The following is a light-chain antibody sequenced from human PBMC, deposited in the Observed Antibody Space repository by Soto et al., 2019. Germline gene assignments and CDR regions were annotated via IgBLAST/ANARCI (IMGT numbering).Light chain of an antibody. CDR3: QKYNNLPVT. Sequence: EIVITRSPATLSVSPGERANLSCRASQSINSAVAWYQTTVGETPRLLIHGASTRATVIAARFSGRWSGTQCPLTISRLQAEDFATYYCQKYNNLPVTFGGGTKVDIK. V-gene: IGKV3D-15*01. J-gene: IGKJ4*01. CDR1: QSINSA. CDR2: GAS.